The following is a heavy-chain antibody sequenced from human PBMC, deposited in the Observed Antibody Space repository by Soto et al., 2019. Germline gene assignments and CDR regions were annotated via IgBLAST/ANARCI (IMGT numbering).Heavy chain of an antibody. CDR2: INHSGST. CDR3: ARGRRGPTCSGGSCYSNCFDP. V-gene: IGHV4-34*01. J-gene: IGHJ5*02. CDR1: GWSFSGYD. Sequence: PSETLSLTCAVYGWSFSGYDWSWIRQPPGKGLEWIGEINHSGSTNYNPSLKSRVTISIDKSKNQFYLQMNSVTAADTAVYYCARGRRGPTCSGGSCYSNCFDPWGQGTLVTVSS. D-gene: IGHD2-15*01.